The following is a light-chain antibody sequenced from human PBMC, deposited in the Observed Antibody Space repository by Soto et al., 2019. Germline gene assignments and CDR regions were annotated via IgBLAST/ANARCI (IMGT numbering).Light chain of an antibody. V-gene: IGKV3-20*01. CDR1: QSVSSGY. CDR3: QLCGIAPCT. CDR2: GAS. J-gene: IGKJ3*01. Sequence: EIVLTQSPGPLSLSPGERATLSCRASQSVSSGYLAWYQQKPGRVPRLLIYGASNRAPGIPDRFTGSGSGTDFTLTIARVEPEDFAVYYCQLCGIAPCTFGPGTKVDIK.